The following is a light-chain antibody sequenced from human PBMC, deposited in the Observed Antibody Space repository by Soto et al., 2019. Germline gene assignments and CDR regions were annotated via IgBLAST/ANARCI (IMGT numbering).Light chain of an antibody. V-gene: IGKV3-20*01. CDR2: GAS. J-gene: IGKJ1*01. CDR1: QSLSSNY. Sequence: DIVMTQSPLSLPVTPGEPATLSCRASQSLSSNYLAWHQQKTGQAPRLLIYGASSRATGIPDRCSGSGSGTDFTLTITRLEPEDFAVYYCQHYDTSPRTFGHGTQVDIK. CDR3: QHYDTSPRT.